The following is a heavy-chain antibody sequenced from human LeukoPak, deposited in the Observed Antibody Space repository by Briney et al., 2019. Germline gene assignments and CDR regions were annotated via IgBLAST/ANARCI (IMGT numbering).Heavy chain of an antibody. CDR3: ARPLLWWPQVGYFDY. J-gene: IGHJ4*02. CDR1: GYTFTGYY. CDR2: INPNSGGT. D-gene: IGHD4/OR15-4a*01. Sequence: ASVRVSCKAPGYTFTGYYLHWVRQAPGQGLEWMGWINPNSGGTNYAQKFQGRLTMTRDTSISTAYMELSRLRSDDTAVYYCARPLLWWPQVGYFDYWGQGTLVTVSS. V-gene: IGHV1-2*02.